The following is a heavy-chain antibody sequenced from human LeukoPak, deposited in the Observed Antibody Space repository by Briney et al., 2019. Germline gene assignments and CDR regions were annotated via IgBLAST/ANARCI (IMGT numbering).Heavy chain of an antibody. J-gene: IGHJ4*02. V-gene: IGHV4-34*01. CDR2: INHSGST. D-gene: IGHD6-6*01. CDR3: ARRRAARPYYFDY. Sequence: SETLSLTCAVYGGSFSGYYWSWIRQPPGKGLEWIGEINHSGSTNYNPSLKSRVTISVDTSKNQFFLKLSSVTAADTAVYYCARRRAARPYYFDYWGQGTLVTVSS. CDR1: GGSFSGYY.